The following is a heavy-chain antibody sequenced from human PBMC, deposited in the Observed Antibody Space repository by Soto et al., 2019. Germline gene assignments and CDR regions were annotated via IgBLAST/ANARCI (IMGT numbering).Heavy chain of an antibody. D-gene: IGHD3-10*01. CDR3: ATAGTLNGGEAFVL. J-gene: IGHJ3*01. V-gene: IGHV3-13*01. CDR1: GFTFSSYD. Sequence: EVQLVESGGGLVQPGGSLRLSCAASGFTFSSYDMHWVRQATGKGLEWVSAIGTAGDTYYPGSVKGRFTISRENAKNSWYFQRKSQRAGDTAVCYCATAGTLNGGEAFVLWVKGTTLTV. CDR2: IGTAGDT.